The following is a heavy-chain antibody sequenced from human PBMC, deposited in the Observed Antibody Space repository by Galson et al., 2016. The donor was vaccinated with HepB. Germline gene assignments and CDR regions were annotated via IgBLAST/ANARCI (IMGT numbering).Heavy chain of an antibody. J-gene: IGHJ4*02. D-gene: IGHD4-23*01. Sequence: QSGAEVKKHGESLKISCKGSGYSFTNFWIGWVRQLPEKGLEWMGIIYPGDSDTRYSPSFRGRVTISADKYITTAYLQWSSLKASDNAIYYCSRLPVTTVKTPGVGADDCGQGTLVTFSS. CDR3: SRLPVTTVKTPGVGADD. V-gene: IGHV5-51*01. CDR2: IYPGDSDT. CDR1: GYSFTNFW.